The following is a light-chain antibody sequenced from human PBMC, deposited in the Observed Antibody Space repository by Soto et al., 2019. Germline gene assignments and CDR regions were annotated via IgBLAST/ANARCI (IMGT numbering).Light chain of an antibody. Sequence: EILLTQSPGTLSLSPGERATLSCRTSQSLSNTYLAWYQQKPGQAPRLLIFDASTRATGIPDRFSGRGSGTDFTLTISRLEPEDFAVYYCQLYGVSPKTFGQGTNVEVK. CDR3: QLYGVSPKT. CDR1: QSLSNTY. CDR2: DAS. J-gene: IGKJ1*01. V-gene: IGKV3-20*01.